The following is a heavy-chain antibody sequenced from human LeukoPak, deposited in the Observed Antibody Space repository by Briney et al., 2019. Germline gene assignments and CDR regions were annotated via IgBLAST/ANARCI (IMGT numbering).Heavy chain of an antibody. Sequence: SETLSLTCTVSGDSISSGSYYWSWIRQPAGRGLEWIGRIYTSGSTNYNPSLKSRLTISLDTSKNQFSLKLSSVTAADTAVYYCAREDARSVPTAISPLDYWGQGTLVTVSS. D-gene: IGHD2-2*01. CDR2: IYTSGST. J-gene: IGHJ4*02. V-gene: IGHV4-61*02. CDR3: AREDARSVPTAISPLDY. CDR1: GDSISSGSYY.